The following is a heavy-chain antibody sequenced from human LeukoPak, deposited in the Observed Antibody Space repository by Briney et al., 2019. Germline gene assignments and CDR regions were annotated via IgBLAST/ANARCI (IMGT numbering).Heavy chain of an antibody. D-gene: IGHD6-13*01. CDR3: ARDAQGSSWYLGHSDAFDI. J-gene: IGHJ3*02. Sequence: PGGSLRLSCAASGFTFSSYSMNWVRQAPGKGLEWVSSISSGSSYTYYGDSVKGRFTISRYNTKKSLYMQMNSLRAEDTAVYYCARDAQGSSWYLGHSDAFDIWGQGTMVTVSS. CDR2: ISSGSSYT. CDR1: GFTFSSYS. V-gene: IGHV3-21*01.